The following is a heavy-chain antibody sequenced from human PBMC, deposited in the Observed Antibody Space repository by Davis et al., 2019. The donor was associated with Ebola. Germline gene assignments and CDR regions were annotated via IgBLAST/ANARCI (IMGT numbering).Heavy chain of an antibody. CDR3: ARAQFPTTSDH. D-gene: IGHD1-1*01. J-gene: IGHJ4*02. CDR2: INPHNGNT. Sequence: AASVKVSCKASRSTFNSYTITWVRQAPGQGLEWMGWINPHNGNTNYAQNVQGRVTMTTDTSTSTAYMEVGSLRSDDTAVYYCARAQFPTTSDHWGQGTLVTVSS. CDR1: RSTFNSYT. V-gene: IGHV1-18*01.